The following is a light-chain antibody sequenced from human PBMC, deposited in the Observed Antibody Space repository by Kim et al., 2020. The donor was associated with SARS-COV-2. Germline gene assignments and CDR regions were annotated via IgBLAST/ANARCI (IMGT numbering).Light chain of an antibody. CDR1: SSNIGNNY. Sequence: GQKVTLSGSGSSSNIGNNYVSWYQQLPGTAPKLLIYNNNKRPSGIPDRFSGSKSGTSATLGITGLQTGDEADYYCGTWDSSLSAYVFGTGTKVTVL. V-gene: IGLV1-51*01. J-gene: IGLJ1*01. CDR3: GTWDSSLSAYV. CDR2: NNN.